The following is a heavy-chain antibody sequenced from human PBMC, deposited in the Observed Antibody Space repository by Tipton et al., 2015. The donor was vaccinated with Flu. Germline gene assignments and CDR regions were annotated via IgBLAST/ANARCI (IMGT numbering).Heavy chain of an antibody. CDR3: ARDTYSPGCGHPLYVDL. D-gene: IGHD2-15*01. V-gene: IGHV1-69*18. J-gene: IGHJ4*01. Sequence: QVQLVQSGAEVKEPGSSVKVSCKSSGGTFSSYAISWVRQAPGQGLQWMGRLIPISGTSNYAQMFQGRVTITADESTTTAYLELSSLSSDDTAVYFCARDTYSPGCGHPLYVDLWGQGTLVTVSS. CDR1: GGTFSSYA. CDR2: LIPISGTS.